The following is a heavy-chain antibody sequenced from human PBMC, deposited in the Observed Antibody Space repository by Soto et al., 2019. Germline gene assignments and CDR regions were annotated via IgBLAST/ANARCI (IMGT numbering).Heavy chain of an antibody. CDR3: ARDNTVTRSFYYGMDV. D-gene: IGHD4-17*01. CDR2: ISDSGRT. V-gene: IGHV4-30-4*01. CDR1: GGSVSIGDYY. J-gene: IGHJ6*02. Sequence: SETLSLTCTVSGGSVSIGDYYWSWIRQPPGKGLEWIGYISDSGRTYYNPSLKSRVTISVDTSKNQFSLKLSSVTAADTAVYYCARDNTVTRSFYYGMDVWGQGTRVTVSS.